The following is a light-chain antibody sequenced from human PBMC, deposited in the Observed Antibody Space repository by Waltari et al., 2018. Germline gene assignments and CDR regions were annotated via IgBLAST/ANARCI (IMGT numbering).Light chain of an antibody. CDR1: QSVSSA. V-gene: IGKV3-20*01. CDR3: QHYVNLPVT. J-gene: IGKJ1*01. Sequence: SCRASQSVSSALAWYQQKPGQAPRLLIYSASTRATCVPDRFSGSGSVTDFSLTISRLDPEDFAVYYCQHYVNLPVTFCQGTKVEI. CDR2: SAS.